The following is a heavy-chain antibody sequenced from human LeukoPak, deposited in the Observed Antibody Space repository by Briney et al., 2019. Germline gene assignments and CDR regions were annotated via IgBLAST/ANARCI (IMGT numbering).Heavy chain of an antibody. D-gene: IGHD3-10*01. V-gene: IGHV3-48*04. J-gene: IGHJ4*02. CDR1: GFTFSSYS. Sequence: PPGGSLRLSCAASGFTFSSYSMNWVRQAPGKGLEWVSYISTSSSSIHYADSVKGRFTISRDNAKNSLYLQMNSLRADDTAVYYCARAMVRGDMEFDYWGQGTLVTVSS. CDR3: ARAMVRGDMEFDY. CDR2: ISTSSSSI.